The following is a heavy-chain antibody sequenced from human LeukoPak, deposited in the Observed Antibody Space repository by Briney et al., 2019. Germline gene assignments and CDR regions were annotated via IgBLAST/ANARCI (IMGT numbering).Heavy chain of an antibody. D-gene: IGHD3-16*01. J-gene: IGHJ4*02. CDR3: ARDMPSYVWGSYRTSGMDY. Sequence: PGGSLRLSCAASGFTFSSYWMSWVRQAPGKGLEWVANIKQDGSEKYYVDSVKGRFTISRDNAKNSLYLQMNSLRAEDAAVYYCARDMPSYVWGSYRTSGMDYLLQGTIVTDSS. CDR1: GFTFSSYW. CDR2: IKQDGSEK. V-gene: IGHV3-7*01.